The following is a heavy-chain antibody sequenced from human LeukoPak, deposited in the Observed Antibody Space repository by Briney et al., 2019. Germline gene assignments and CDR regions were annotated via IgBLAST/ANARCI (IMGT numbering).Heavy chain of an antibody. D-gene: IGHD6-6*01. V-gene: IGHV3-23*01. J-gene: IGHJ4*02. CDR2: ISGTGVRT. CDR3: AKREASSSRHFDY. CDR1: GFTFSSYG. Sequence: GGSLRLSCEASGFTFSSYGMSWVRQAPGQGLEWVSGISGTGVRTYYADSVKGRFSISRDNSKNTLYLQMNSLRAEDMAVYYCAKREASSSRHFDYWGQGTLVTVSS.